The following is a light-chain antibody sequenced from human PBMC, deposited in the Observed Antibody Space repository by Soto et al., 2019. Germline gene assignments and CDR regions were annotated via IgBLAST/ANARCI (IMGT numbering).Light chain of an antibody. Sequence: EFVLTQSPGILALSPGDRASRFXGASQSIIMSFLAWYQQEPGXAPRVXXAGXSSRATGIPDRLSGTGSETDFTLPISRLDPEYFAVYYCQQYDNSTSTFGQGTRLEI. J-gene: IGKJ5*01. CDR1: QSIIMSF. CDR3: QQYDNSTST. V-gene: IGKV3-20*01. CDR2: GXS.